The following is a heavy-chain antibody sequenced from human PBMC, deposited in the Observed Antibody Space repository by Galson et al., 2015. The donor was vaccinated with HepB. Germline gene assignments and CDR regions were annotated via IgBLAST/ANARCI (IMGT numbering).Heavy chain of an antibody. CDR1: GGTFSSYA. D-gene: IGHD3-3*01. CDR3: ARGKEGFLEWLYYFDY. CDR2: IIPIFGTA. Sequence: SVKVSCKASGGTFSSYAISWVRQAPGQGLEWMGGIIPIFGTANYAQKFQGRVTITADESTSTAYMELSSLRSEDTAVYYCARGKEGFLEWLYYFDYWGQGTLVTVSS. J-gene: IGHJ4*02. V-gene: IGHV1-69*13.